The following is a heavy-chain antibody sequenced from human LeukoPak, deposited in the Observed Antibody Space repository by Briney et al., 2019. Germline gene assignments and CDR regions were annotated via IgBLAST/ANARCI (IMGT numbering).Heavy chain of an antibody. V-gene: IGHV4-61*01. Sequence: PSETLSLTCTVSGDSVNSGTYYWSWIRQPPGKGLEWIGYIYFSGSTDYNPSLKSRATISLDASKNQFSLKLTSVTAADTAVYYCARAVEMATNTFDYWGQGTLVTVSS. CDR3: ARAVEMATNTFDY. CDR1: GDSVNSGTYY. CDR2: IYFSGST. J-gene: IGHJ4*02. D-gene: IGHD5-24*01.